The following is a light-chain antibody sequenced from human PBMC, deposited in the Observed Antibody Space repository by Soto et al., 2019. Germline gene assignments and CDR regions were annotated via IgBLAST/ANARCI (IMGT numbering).Light chain of an antibody. CDR3: QQYGSSWT. CDR2: GAS. Sequence: IVLTQSPGTLSLSPGERATLSCRASQSVSSSYLAWYQQKPGQAPRLLIYGASSRATGIPDRFSGSGSGTDFTLTISRLEPEDFAVYYCQQYGSSWTFGQGTKVAIK. J-gene: IGKJ1*01. V-gene: IGKV3-20*01. CDR1: QSVSSSY.